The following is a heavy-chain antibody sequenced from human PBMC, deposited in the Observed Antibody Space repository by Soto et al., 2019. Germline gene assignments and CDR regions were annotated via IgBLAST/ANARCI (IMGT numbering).Heavy chain of an antibody. Sequence: EVQLVESGGGLVKPGGSLRLSCAASGFSFINGWMSWVRQAPGKGLEWVGRIKSKIDGGTTDFSAPVKGRFTISRDDSKDTSYQQMNSLKTEDTAVYYCTTESTQRCWDGGPGYTLQTKIHDSGGQGTLVTVSS. CDR3: TTESTQRCWDGGPGYTLQTKIHDS. CDR2: IKSKIDGGTT. CDR1: GFSFINGW. V-gene: IGHV3-15*01. D-gene: IGHD2-15*01. J-gene: IGHJ4*02.